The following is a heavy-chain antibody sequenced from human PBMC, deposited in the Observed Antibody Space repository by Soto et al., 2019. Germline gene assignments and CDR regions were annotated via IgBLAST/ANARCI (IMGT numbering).Heavy chain of an antibody. CDR3: ARTRGYSGYDSDY. Sequence: EVQLVESGGGLVQPGGSLRLSCAASGFTVSSNYMSWVRQAPGKGLEWVSVIYSGGSTYYADSVKGRFTISRDNSKNTLYLQMNSLRAEDTAVYYCARTRGYSGYDSDYWGQGTLVTVSS. D-gene: IGHD5-12*01. V-gene: IGHV3-66*01. J-gene: IGHJ4*02. CDR2: IYSGGST. CDR1: GFTVSSNY.